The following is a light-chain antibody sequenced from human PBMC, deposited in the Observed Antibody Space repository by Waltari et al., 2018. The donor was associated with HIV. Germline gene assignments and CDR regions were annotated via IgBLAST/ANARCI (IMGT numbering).Light chain of an antibody. CDR1: SSDVGGYNF. CDR3: SSYAGSSTLM. Sequence: QSALTQPPSASGSPGQSVTISCTGTSSDVGGYNFVSWYQQHPGKAPKLLIFAATKRPSGVPDRFSGSKSGNTASLTVSGLQAEDEADYYCSSYAGSSTLMFGGGTKLTVL. V-gene: IGLV2-8*01. CDR2: AAT. J-gene: IGLJ3*02.